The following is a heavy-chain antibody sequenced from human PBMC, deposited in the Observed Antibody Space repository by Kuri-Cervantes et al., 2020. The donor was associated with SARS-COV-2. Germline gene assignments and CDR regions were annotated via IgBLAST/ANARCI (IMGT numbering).Heavy chain of an antibody. D-gene: IGHD2-15*01. J-gene: IGHJ4*02. CDR1: GYTFTGYY. Sequence: SVKVSCKASGYTFTGYYMHWVRQAPGQGLEWMGWINPNSGGTNYAQKFQGRVTMTRDTSTSTVYMELSSLRSEDTAVYYCAREVYCSGGSCYFLDYWGQGTLVTVSS. CDR2: INPNSGGT. V-gene: IGHV1-2*02. CDR3: AREVYCSGGSCYFLDY.